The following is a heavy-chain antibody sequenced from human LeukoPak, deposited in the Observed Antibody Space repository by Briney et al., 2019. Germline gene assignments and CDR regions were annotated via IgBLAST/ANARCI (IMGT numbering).Heavy chain of an antibody. V-gene: IGHV3-30*18. Sequence: GRSLRLSCAASGFTFISYGMHWVRQAPGKGLEWVAVISYDGSNKYYADSVKGRFTISRDNSKNTLYLQMNSLRAEDTAVYYCAKVSGDSSGYYYFDYWGQGTLVTVSS. D-gene: IGHD3-22*01. J-gene: IGHJ4*02. CDR2: ISYDGSNK. CDR1: GFTFISYG. CDR3: AKVSGDSSGYYYFDY.